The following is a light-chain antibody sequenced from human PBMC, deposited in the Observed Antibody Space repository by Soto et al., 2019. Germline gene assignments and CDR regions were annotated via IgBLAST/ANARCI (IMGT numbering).Light chain of an antibody. J-gene: IGKJ4*01. CDR1: QGISSY. Sequence: DIQLTQSPSFLSASVGDRVTITCRASQGISSYLAWYQQKPGKAPKLLIYAASTLQSGVPSRFSGSGSGTEFTLKNSSLQPEDFATYYCQQLNSYPLTFGGGTKVEIK. CDR3: QQLNSYPLT. V-gene: IGKV1-9*01. CDR2: AAS.